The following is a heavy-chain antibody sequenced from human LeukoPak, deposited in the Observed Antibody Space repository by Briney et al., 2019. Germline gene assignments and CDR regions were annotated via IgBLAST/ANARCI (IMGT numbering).Heavy chain of an antibody. CDR1: GFTFSSYE. Sequence: GGSLRLSCAASGFTFSSYEMNWVRQAPGKGLEWVSYISSSGSTIYYADSVKGRFTISRDSAKNALYLQMNSLRAEDTAVYYCARHLYGGKLADYWGQGTLVTVSS. J-gene: IGHJ4*02. V-gene: IGHV3-48*03. CDR2: ISSSGSTI. D-gene: IGHD4-23*01. CDR3: ARHLYGGKLADY.